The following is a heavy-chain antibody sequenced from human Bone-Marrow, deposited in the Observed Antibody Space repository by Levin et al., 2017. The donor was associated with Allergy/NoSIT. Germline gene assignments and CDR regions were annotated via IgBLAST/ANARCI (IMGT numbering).Heavy chain of an antibody. CDR2: NHHSGEP. CDR3: ARPPSETAAFDN. Sequence: RPSETLSLTCIVSGGSVNHDYWSWIRQPPGRGLEWIAYNHHSGEPKYNPSLNGRVTISVDTSRNQVPLRLTSVTPEDTAVYYCARPPSETAAFDNRGQGTLVTVSS. V-gene: IGHV4-59*02. CDR1: GGSVNHDY. J-gene: IGHJ4*02. D-gene: IGHD5-18*01.